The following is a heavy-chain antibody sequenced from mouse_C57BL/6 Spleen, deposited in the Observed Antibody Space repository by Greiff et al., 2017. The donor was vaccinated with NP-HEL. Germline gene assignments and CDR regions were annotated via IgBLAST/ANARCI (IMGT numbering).Heavy chain of an antibody. CDR3: ARQLKTAQATDYYAMDY. V-gene: IGHV1-53*01. Sequence: VQLQQPGTELVKPGASVKLSCKASGYTFTSYWMHWVKQRPGQGLEWIGNINPSNGGTNYNEKFKSKATLTVDKSSSTAYMHLSSLTSEDSAVYYCARQLKTAQATDYYAMDYWGQGTSVTVSS. J-gene: IGHJ4*01. CDR1: GYTFTSYW. CDR2: INPSNGGT. D-gene: IGHD3-2*02.